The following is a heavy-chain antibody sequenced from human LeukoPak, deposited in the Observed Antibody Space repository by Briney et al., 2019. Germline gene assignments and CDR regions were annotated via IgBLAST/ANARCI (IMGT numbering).Heavy chain of an antibody. J-gene: IGHJ4*02. D-gene: IGHD5-18*01. CDR3: AKEQLTSGYSFLTDY. CDR1: GFTFTTYG. Sequence: GGSLRLSCAASGFTFTTYGLHWVRQAPGKGLEWVAVISYDDGSNKYYADSVKGRFTISRDNSKNTLYLQMNSLRAEDTAVYYCAKEQLTSGYSFLTDYWGQGTLVTVSS. CDR2: ISYDDGSNK. V-gene: IGHV3-30*18.